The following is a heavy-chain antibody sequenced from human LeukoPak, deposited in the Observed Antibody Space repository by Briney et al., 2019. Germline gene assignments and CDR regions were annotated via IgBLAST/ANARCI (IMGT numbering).Heavy chain of an antibody. Sequence: GESLKISCKGAGYSFTSYLISWVRQMPVKGLEWMGRIDPSDSYTNYSPSFQGHVTISADKSISTAYLQWSSLKASDTAMYYCARQGYSNFDYWGQGTLVTVSS. J-gene: IGHJ4*02. CDR3: ARQGYSNFDY. CDR1: GYSFTSYL. V-gene: IGHV5-10-1*01. D-gene: IGHD4-11*01. CDR2: IDPSDSYT.